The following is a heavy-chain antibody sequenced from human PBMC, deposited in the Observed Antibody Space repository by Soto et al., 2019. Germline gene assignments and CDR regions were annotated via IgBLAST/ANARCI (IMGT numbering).Heavy chain of an antibody. CDR2: ISSSSSYI. D-gene: IGHD3-3*01. V-gene: IGHV3-21*01. Sequence: GSLRLSCAASGFTFSSYSMNWVRQAPGEGLEWVSSISSSSSYIYYADSVKGQFTISRDNAKNSLYLQMNSLRAEDTAVYYCASSGYDFWSGYEDYWGQGTLVTVSS. J-gene: IGHJ4*02. CDR1: GFTFSSYS. CDR3: ASSGYDFWSGYEDY.